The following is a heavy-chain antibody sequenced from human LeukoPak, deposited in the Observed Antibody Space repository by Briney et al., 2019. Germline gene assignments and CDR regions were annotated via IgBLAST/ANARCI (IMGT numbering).Heavy chain of an antibody. CDR3: ARDWRGRDGYNECGLY. J-gene: IGHJ4*02. D-gene: IGHD5-24*01. CDR2: ISYDGSNK. V-gene: IGHV3-30-3*01. Sequence: GGSLRLSCAASGFTFSSYAMHWVRQAPGKGLEWVAVISYDGSNKYYADSVKGRFTISRDNSKNTLYLQMNSLRAEDTAVYYCARDWRGRDGYNECGLYWGQGTLVTVSS. CDR1: GFTFSSYA.